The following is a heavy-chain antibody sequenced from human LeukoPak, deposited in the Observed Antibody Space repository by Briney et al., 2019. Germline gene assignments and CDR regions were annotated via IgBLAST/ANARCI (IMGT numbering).Heavy chain of an antibody. Sequence: PGGSLRLSCAASGFTFNIYNMNWVRQAPGKGLEWVSVIYSGGNIYYIDSVKGRFTISRDTSKNTLYLQMNSLRAEDTAVYYCASRHCSGGGCYFAGADPFDYWGQGTLVTVSS. J-gene: IGHJ4*02. CDR3: ASRHCSGGGCYFAGADPFDY. D-gene: IGHD2-15*01. V-gene: IGHV3-53*01. CDR2: IYSGGNI. CDR1: GFTFNIYN.